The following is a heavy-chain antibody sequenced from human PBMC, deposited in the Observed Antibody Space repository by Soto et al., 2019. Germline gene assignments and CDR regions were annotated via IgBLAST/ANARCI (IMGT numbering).Heavy chain of an antibody. CDR3: ARAQFYSGSGNYHNLLFDP. D-gene: IGHD3-10*01. Sequence: SETLSLTCAVSGGSIGGAGYSWSWIRQPPGGGLDWIGYIYESGTILYNPSLKTRLTISLNWSDKQFSLTLNSVTAADTAVYYCARAQFYSGSGNYHNLLFDPWGQGTQVTV. V-gene: IGHV4-30-2*01. J-gene: IGHJ5*02. CDR1: GGSIGGAGYS. CDR2: IYESGTI.